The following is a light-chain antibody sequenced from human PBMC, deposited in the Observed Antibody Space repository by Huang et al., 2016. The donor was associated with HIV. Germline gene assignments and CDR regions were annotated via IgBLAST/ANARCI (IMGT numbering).Light chain of an antibody. CDR3: QQYDAVPLT. J-gene: IGKJ4*01. Sequence: DIQMTQSPSSLSASVGDRVSITCQASQDITNYLNWYHQRPGKAPKFLISDASNLETGVPSRFSGSGSGTHFTLTISSMEPEDVGTYYCQQYDAVPLTFGGGTKVDIK. CDR1: QDITNY. V-gene: IGKV1-33*01. CDR2: DAS.